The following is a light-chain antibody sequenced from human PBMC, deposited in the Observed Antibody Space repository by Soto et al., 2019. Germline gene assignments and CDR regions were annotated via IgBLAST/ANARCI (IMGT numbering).Light chain of an antibody. V-gene: IGLV2-14*01. CDR2: EVN. CDR3: SPFTSSSTLSV. J-gene: IGLJ1*01. Sequence: QAVLTQPAAVSGSPGQSITISCTGTSSDVGGYKYVSWYQQHPGKATKLMIYEVNNRPSGVSNRFSGSKSGNTASLTVSGLQAEDEADYYCSPFTSSSTLSVFGTG. CDR1: SSDVGGYKY.